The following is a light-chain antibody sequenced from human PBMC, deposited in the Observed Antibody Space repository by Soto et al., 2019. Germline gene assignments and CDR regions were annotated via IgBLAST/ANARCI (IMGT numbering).Light chain of an antibody. CDR3: QHRHN. J-gene: IGKJ3*01. Sequence: EVVLNQSPATLSLSPGDRATLSCRASQSVSIDFAWYQQKPGQAPRLLIYDASNRATGIPARFSGSGSGTDFTLTISSLEPEDFAVYYCQHRHNFGPGTKVDIK. V-gene: IGKV3-11*01. CDR2: DAS. CDR1: QSVSID.